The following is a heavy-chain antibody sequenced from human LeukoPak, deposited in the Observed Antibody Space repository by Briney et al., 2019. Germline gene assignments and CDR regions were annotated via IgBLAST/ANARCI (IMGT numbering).Heavy chain of an antibody. CDR2: ISGRGLSV. Sequence: GGSLRLSCEGSGFIFGDFAMNWVRQTPGKGLEWVSGISGRGLSVYYADSVRGRVTISRDNSRDTLYLHLHSLRAEDTAVYYCAKDELWFGESQYYFDYWGQGTLVTVSS. V-gene: IGHV3-23*01. CDR3: AKDELWFGESQYYFDY. CDR1: GFIFGDFA. J-gene: IGHJ4*02. D-gene: IGHD3-10*01.